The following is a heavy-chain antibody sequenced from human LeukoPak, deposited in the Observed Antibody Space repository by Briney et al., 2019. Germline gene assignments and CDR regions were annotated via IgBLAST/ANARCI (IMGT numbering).Heavy chain of an antibody. J-gene: IGHJ4*02. D-gene: IGHD3-10*01. V-gene: IGHV4-34*01. CDR3: YYGSGSQFDY. CDR2: INHSGST. CDR1: GGSISGYY. Sequence: SETLSLTCTVSGGSISGYYWSWIRQPPGKGLEWIGEINHSGSTNYNPSLKSRVTISVDTSKNQFSLKLSSVTAADTAVYYCYYGSGSQFDYWGQGTLVTVSS.